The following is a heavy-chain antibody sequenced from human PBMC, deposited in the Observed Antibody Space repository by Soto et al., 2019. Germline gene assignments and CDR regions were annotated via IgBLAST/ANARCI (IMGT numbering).Heavy chain of an antibody. D-gene: IGHD3-10*01. Sequence: QVQLQESGPGLVKPSETLSLTCTVSGGSISNYYWTWIRQPPGKGLEWIGYIYYSGSSNYNPSLKSRVTMSVDTSENQFSLKLSSVTAADTAVYYCARHGRGSGKSYMDVWGKGTTVTVSS. J-gene: IGHJ6*03. CDR3: ARHGRGSGKSYMDV. CDR2: IYYSGSS. V-gene: IGHV4-59*08. CDR1: GGSISNYY.